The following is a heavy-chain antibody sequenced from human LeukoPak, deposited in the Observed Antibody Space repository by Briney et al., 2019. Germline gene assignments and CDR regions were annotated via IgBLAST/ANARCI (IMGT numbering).Heavy chain of an antibody. CDR1: GYTFTGYY. CDR2: INPNSGGT. CDR3: ARTYYYDSSGYSHDAFDI. J-gene: IGHJ3*02. D-gene: IGHD3-22*01. Sequence: GASVKVSCKASGYTFTGYYMHWVRQAPGQGLEWMGWINPNSGGTNYAQKFQGWVTMTRDTSISTAYMELSRLRSDDTVVYYCARTYYYDSSGYSHDAFDIWGQGTMVTVSS. V-gene: IGHV1-2*04.